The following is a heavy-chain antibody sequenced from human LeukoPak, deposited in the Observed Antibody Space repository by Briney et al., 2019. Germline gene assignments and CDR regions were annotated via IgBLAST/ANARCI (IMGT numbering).Heavy chain of an antibody. D-gene: IGHD3-10*01. Sequence: GASVKVSCKASGYTFTSYAMNWVRQAPGQGLEWMGWINTNTGNPTYAQGFTGRFVFSLDTSVSTAYLQISSLKAEDTAVYHCARVWFGELTSSPNYYGMDVWGQGTTVTVSS. CDR3: ARVWFGELTSSPNYYGMDV. CDR1: GYTFTSYA. J-gene: IGHJ6*02. CDR2: INTNTGNP. V-gene: IGHV7-4-1*02.